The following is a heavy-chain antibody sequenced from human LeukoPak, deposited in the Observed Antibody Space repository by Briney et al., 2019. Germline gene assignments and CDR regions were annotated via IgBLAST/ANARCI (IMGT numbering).Heavy chain of an antibody. D-gene: IGHD5-12*01. CDR3: ARTSVPGGYDRRPFDY. Sequence: EASVKVSCKASGGTFSSYAISWVRQAPGQGLEWMGGIIPIFGTANYAQKFQGRVTMTTDTSTSTAYMELRSLRSDDTAVYYCARTSVPGGYDRRPFDYWGQGTLVTVSS. CDR2: IIPIFGTA. V-gene: IGHV1-69*05. CDR1: GGTFSSYA. J-gene: IGHJ4*02.